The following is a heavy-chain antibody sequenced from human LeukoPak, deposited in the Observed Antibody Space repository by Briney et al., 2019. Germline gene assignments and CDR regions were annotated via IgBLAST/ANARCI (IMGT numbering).Heavy chain of an antibody. J-gene: IGHJ5*02. Sequence: SQTLSLTCTVSGGSISSGGYYWGWIRQHPGKGLEWIGYIYYSGSTYYNPSLKSRVTISVDTSKNQFSLKLSSVTAADTAVYYCARDAPGGEQQLVRWFDPWGQGTLVTVSS. CDR2: IYYSGST. V-gene: IGHV4-31*03. CDR1: GGSISSGGYY. D-gene: IGHD6-13*01. CDR3: ARDAPGGEQQLVRWFDP.